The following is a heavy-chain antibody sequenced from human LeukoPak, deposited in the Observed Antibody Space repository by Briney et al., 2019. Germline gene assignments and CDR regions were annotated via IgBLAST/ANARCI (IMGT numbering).Heavy chain of an antibody. Sequence: ASVTVSCKASGYTFSGFYINWVRQAPGQGLEWMGWINPKNGDTHYAQDFLGRVTMTRDTSISTAYMELSRLTSDDTAVYYCARGGYHLLWGDYWGQGTLVSVSS. CDR2: INPKNGDT. J-gene: IGHJ4*02. V-gene: IGHV1-2*02. CDR3: ARGGYHLLWGDY. CDR1: GYTFSGFY. D-gene: IGHD2-2*01.